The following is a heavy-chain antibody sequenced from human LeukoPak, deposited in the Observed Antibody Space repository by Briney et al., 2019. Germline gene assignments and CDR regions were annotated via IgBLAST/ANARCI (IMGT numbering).Heavy chain of an antibody. D-gene: IGHD1-26*01. CDR2: IYYSGST. CDR1: GGSISSGDYY. CDR3: ARFLIVGAIDAFDI. J-gene: IGHJ3*02. Sequence: SQTLPLTCTVSGGSISSGDYYWSWIRRPPGKGLEWIGYIYYSGSTYHNPSLKSRVTISVDTSKNQFSLKLSSVTAADTAVYYCARFLIVGAIDAFDIWGQGTMVTVSS. V-gene: IGHV4-30-4*08.